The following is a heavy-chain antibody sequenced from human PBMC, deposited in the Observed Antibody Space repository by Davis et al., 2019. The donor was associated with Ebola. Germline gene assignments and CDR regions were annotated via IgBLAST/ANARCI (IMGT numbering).Heavy chain of an antibody. CDR1: GYTFADCY. CDR2: IDSRSGDT. CDR3: ARDMVPLVVVVPAAGPLEDVDY. Sequence: ASVKVSCKASGYTFADCYIHWVRLAPGQGLEWMGRIDSRSGDTNYAQKLQGRVTMTRDTSTSTVYMELSSLRSEDTAVYYCARDMVPLVVVVPAAGPLEDVDYWGQGTLVTVSS. V-gene: IGHV1-2*06. D-gene: IGHD2-2*01. J-gene: IGHJ4*02.